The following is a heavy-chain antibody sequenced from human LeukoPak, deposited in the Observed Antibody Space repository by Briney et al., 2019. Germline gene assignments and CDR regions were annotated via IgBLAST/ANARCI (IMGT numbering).Heavy chain of an antibody. J-gene: IGHJ3*02. CDR1: GFTFSSYG. V-gene: IGHV3-30*02. Sequence: GGSLRLSCAASGFTFSSYGMHWVRQAPGKGLEWVAFIRYDGSNKYYADSVKGRFTISRDNSKNTLYLQMNSLRAEDTAVYYCAKANRAEGSGLRDIWGQGTMVTVSS. D-gene: IGHD6-19*01. CDR3: AKANRAEGSGLRDI. CDR2: IRYDGSNK.